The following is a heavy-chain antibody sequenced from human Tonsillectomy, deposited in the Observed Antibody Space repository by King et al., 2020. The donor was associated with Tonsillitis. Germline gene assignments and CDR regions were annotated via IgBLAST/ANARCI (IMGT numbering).Heavy chain of an antibody. J-gene: IGHJ5*02. CDR2: IIPLFASP. CDR1: GGTFNSDT. Sequence: QLVQSGAEVKKPGSSVKLSCQASGGTFNSDTINWVRQAPGQGLEWMGGIIPLFASPTYAQRFQGRVTFTADESTSTAYMEMTSLRSEDTAIYYCARVPGGDNYGNWFDPWGQGTLVTVS. D-gene: IGHD5-18*01. V-gene: IGHV1-69*01. CDR3: ARVPGGDNYGNWFDP.